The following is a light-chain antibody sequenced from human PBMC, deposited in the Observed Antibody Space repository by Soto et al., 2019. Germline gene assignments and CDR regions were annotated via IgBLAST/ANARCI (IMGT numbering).Light chain of an antibody. CDR1: QSVTTY. CDR3: QQHVT. J-gene: IGKJ3*01. Sequence: EIVLPQSPATLSSSPGERATLSCRASQSVTTYLAWYQQRPGQAPRLLIYDTSSRATGIPSRFSGSGSGTDFTLTISSLEPEDFAVYYCQQHVTFGPGTRVDFK. V-gene: IGKV3-11*01. CDR2: DTS.